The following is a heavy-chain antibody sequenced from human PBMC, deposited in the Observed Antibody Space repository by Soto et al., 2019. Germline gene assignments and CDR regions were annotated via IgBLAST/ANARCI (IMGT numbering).Heavy chain of an antibody. CDR1: GGSISSGGYY. Sequence: SETLSLTCTVSGGSISSGGYYWSWIRQHPGKGLEWIGYIYYSGSTYYNPSLKSRVTISVDTSKNQFSLKLSSVTAADTAVYYCARESYYDSSGYYFNHDAFDIWGQGTMVTVSS. J-gene: IGHJ3*02. D-gene: IGHD3-22*01. CDR2: IYYSGST. V-gene: IGHV4-31*03. CDR3: ARESYYDSSGYYFNHDAFDI.